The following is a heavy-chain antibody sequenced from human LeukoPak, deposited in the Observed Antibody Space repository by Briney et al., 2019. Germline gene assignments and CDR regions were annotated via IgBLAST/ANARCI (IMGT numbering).Heavy chain of an antibody. CDR3: AKGYYYDSSGYYGGDY. J-gene: IGHJ4*02. Sequence: GSLRLSCAASGFTFSSYAMSWVRQAPGKGLEWVSAISGSGGSTYYADSVKGRFTISRDNSKNTLCLQMNSLRAEDTAVYYCAKGYYYDSSGYYGGDYWGQGTLVTVSS. V-gene: IGHV3-23*01. CDR1: GFTFSSYA. D-gene: IGHD3-22*01. CDR2: ISGSGGST.